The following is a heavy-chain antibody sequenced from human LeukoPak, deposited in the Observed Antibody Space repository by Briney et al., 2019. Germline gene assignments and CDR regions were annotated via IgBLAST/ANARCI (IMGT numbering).Heavy chain of an antibody. J-gene: IGHJ4*02. CDR1: GGSVYTSDYY. CDR3: ARVFDS. CDR2: IFYTGKT. V-gene: IGHV4-39*07. Sequence: SETLSLTCTVSGGSVYTSDYYWGWVRQPPGKGPEWIGDIFYTGKTNYNPSLKGRVSISIDTSKNQFSLKLTSVTAADTAVYYCARVFDSWGQGTLVTVSS.